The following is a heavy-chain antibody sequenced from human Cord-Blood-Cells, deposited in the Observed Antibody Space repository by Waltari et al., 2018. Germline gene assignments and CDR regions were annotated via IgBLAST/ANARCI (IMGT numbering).Heavy chain of an antibody. CDR3: AAGIAVAGTAPGEDY. CDR1: GYTLTELS. CDR2: FDPEDGET. V-gene: IGHV1-24*01. D-gene: IGHD6-19*01. J-gene: IGHJ4*02. Sequence: QAQLVQSGAEVKKPGASVKVSCKVSGYTLTELSMHWVRQAPGKGLEWMGGFDPEDGETIYAQKFQGRVTMTEDTSTDTTYMELSSLGSEDTAVYYCAAGIAVAGTAPGEDYWGQGTLVTVSS.